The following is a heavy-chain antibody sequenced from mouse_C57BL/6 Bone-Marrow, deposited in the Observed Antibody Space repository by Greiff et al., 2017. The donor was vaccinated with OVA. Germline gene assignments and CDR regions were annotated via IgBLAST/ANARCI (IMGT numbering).Heavy chain of an antibody. D-gene: IGHD1-1*01. V-gene: IGHV1-42*01. CDR3: ARRSSLLLRRWYFDY. J-gene: IGHJ2*01. Sequence: VQLQQSGPELVKPGASVKISCKASGYSFTGYYMNWVKQSPEKSLEWIGEINPSTGGTTYNQKFKAKATLTVDKSSSTAYMQLKSLTSEDSAVYYCARRSSLLLRRWYFDYWGQGTTLTVSS. CDR2: INPSTGGT. CDR1: GYSFTGYY.